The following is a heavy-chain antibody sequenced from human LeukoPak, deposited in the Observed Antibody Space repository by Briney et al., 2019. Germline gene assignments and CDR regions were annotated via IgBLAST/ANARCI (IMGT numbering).Heavy chain of an antibody. J-gene: IGHJ4*02. CDR1: GFTFSSYA. CDR2: ISGSGGST. V-gene: IGHV3-23*01. Sequence: GGSLRLSCAASGFTFSSYAMNWVRQAPGKGLEWVSGISGSGGSTYYADSVKGRFTISRDNSKNTLYLQMNSLRAEDTAVYYCAKSLFPATRCQFDYWGQGTLVTVSS. D-gene: IGHD5-12*01. CDR3: AKSLFPATRCQFDY.